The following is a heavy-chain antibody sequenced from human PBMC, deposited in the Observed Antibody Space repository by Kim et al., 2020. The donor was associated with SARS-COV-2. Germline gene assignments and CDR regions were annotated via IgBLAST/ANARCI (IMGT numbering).Heavy chain of an antibody. J-gene: IGHJ4*02. Sequence: ASVKVSCKASGYTFTSYGISWVRQAPGQGLEWLGWVGAYNGDTNYAQNLQGRVTLTTDTSTSTAFLELRSLRSDDTAVYFCARDRGYGYDTFDYWGQGTLVTVSS. CDR3: ARDRGYGYDTFDY. CDR2: VGAYNGDT. CDR1: GYTFTSYG. V-gene: IGHV1-18*01. D-gene: IGHD3-3*01.